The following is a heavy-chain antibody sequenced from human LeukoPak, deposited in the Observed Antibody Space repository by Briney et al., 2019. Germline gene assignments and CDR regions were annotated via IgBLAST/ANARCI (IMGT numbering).Heavy chain of an antibody. CDR1: GGSISSYY. CDR3: ARDQIDSGGYYYSNWFDP. J-gene: IGHJ5*02. D-gene: IGHD3-22*01. V-gene: IGHV4-59*01. CDR2: IYYSGST. Sequence: KASETLSLTCTVSGGSISSYYWSWIQQPPGKGLEWIGYIYYSGSTNYNPSLKSRVTISVDTSKNQFSLKLSSVTAADTAVYYCARDQIDSGGYYYSNWFDPWGQGTLVTVSS.